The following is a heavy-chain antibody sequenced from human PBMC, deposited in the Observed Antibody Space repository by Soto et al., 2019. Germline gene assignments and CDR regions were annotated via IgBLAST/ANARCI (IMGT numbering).Heavy chain of an antibody. D-gene: IGHD1-1*01. CDR3: ARDTSGTRYGRGGPSR. J-gene: IGHJ4*02. CDR2: ISADNGNT. V-gene: IGHV1-18*01. CDR1: GYTFTSYG. Sequence: QVQLVQSGAEVKKPGASVKVSCKASGYTFTSYGISWVRQAPGQGLEWLGWISADNGNTNYAQKLQGRVTKTTDTSTSTAYMELRSLGSDDTAVYYCARDTSGTRYGRGGPSRWGQGTLVTVSS.